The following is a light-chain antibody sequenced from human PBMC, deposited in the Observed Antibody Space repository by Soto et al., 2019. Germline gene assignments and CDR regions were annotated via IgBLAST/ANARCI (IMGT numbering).Light chain of an antibody. CDR2: STN. Sequence: QAVVTQGPSFSVSPGGTVTLTCGLSFGSVSTSYNPSWYQQTPGQAPRTLIYSTNTRSSGVPDRFSGSILGNKAALTITGAQADDESDYYCVLYMGSGIWVFGGGTKLTVL. J-gene: IGLJ3*02. CDR1: FGSVSTSYN. V-gene: IGLV8-61*01. CDR3: VLYMGSGIWV.